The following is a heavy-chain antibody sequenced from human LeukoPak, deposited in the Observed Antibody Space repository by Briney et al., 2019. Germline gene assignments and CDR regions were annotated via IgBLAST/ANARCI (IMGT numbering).Heavy chain of an antibody. CDR2: LYSGGTT. Sequence: GGSLRLSCAISGXTVSGNYMNWVRQAPGKGLEWVSVLYSGGTTSYADPVKGRFTISRDNSKNTLYLEMNSLRAEDTAVYYCARGRWEPGGGVDYWGQGTLVTVSS. CDR1: GXTVSGNY. J-gene: IGHJ4*02. D-gene: IGHD1-26*01. V-gene: IGHV3-66*01. CDR3: ARGRWEPGGGVDY.